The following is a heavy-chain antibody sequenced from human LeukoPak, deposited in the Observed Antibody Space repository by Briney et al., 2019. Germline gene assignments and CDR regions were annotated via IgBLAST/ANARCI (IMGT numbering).Heavy chain of an antibody. Sequence: GGSLRLSCAASGFTFSSYGMHWVRQAPGKGLEWVAVISYDGSNKYYADSVKGRFTISRDNSKNTLYLQMNSLRAEDTAVYYCAKCFLSWGIAAAGTHCYFDYWGQGTLVTVSS. CDR1: GFTFSSYG. CDR3: AKCFLSWGIAAAGTHCYFDY. D-gene: IGHD6-13*01. CDR2: ISYDGSNK. J-gene: IGHJ4*02. V-gene: IGHV3-30*18.